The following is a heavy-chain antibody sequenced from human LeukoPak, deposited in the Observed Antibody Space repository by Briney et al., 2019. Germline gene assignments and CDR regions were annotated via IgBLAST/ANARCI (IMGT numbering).Heavy chain of an antibody. J-gene: IGHJ6*03. CDR3: ARGRSDSSGYYYVSAYYYYMDV. D-gene: IGHD3-22*01. CDR1: GGSINRHY. CDR2: ISYRGST. Sequence: SETLSLTCTVSGGSINRHYWSWIRQAPGKGLEWIGHISYRGSTNYNPSLKSRVTISVDTSKNQFSLKLSSVTAADTAVYYCARGRSDSSGYYYVSAYYYYMDVWGKGTTVTVSS. V-gene: IGHV4-59*11.